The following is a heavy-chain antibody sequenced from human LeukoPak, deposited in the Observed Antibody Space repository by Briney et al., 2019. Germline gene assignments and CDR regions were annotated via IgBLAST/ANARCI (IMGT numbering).Heavy chain of an antibody. J-gene: IGHJ3*02. D-gene: IGHD6-19*01. Sequence: SETLSLTCTVCSGSISTSNYYWGWVRQPPGKALEWIGNIFYSGSTYYNPSLKSRVTISVDKSKNQFSLKLSSVTAADTAVYYCARDPLGEQWLVPLHAFDIWGQGTMVTVSS. CDR3: ARDPLGEQWLVPLHAFDI. V-gene: IGHV4-39*07. CDR1: SGSISTSNYY. CDR2: IFYSGST.